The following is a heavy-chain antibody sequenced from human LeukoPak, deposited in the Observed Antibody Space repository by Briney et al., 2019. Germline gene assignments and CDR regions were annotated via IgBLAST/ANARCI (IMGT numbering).Heavy chain of an antibody. V-gene: IGHV3-7*01. CDR2: IKQDGSEK. J-gene: IGHJ5*02. D-gene: IGHD6-19*01. CDR3: ARVGSSGWLNWFDP. CDR1: GFTFSSYW. Sequence: GGSLRLSCAASGFTFSSYWMSWVRQAPGKGLEWVANIKQDGSEKYYVDSVKGRFTISRDNAKNSLYLQMNSLRAEDTAVYYCARVGSSGWLNWFDPWGQGTLVTVFS.